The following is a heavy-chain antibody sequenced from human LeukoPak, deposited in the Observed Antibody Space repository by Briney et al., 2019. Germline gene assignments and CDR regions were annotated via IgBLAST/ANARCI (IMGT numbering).Heavy chain of an antibody. CDR1: GGSFSGYY. D-gene: IGHD1-26*01. CDR2: IKHTGGT. V-gene: IGHV4-34*01. J-gene: IGHJ3*02. Sequence: PSETLSLTCAVYGGSFSGYYWSWIRQPPGKGLEWIGEIKHTGGTNYNPSLKSRVTISVDTSKNQFSLRLSSVTAADTAVYYCAREYSTSSTAFDIWGQGTMVTVPS. CDR3: AREYSTSSTAFDI.